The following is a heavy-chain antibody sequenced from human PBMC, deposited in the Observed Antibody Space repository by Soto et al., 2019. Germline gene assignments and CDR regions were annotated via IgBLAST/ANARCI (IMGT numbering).Heavy chain of an antibody. Sequence: QVQLQESGPGLVKPSQTLSLTCTVSGGSISSGDYYWSWIRQPPGKGLEWIGYIYYSGSTYYNPSLNRRVTISVDTSKNQFSLKLSSVTAADTAVYYCARADRQPTIYYGMDVWGQGTTVTVSS. D-gene: IGHD5-12*01. J-gene: IGHJ6*02. V-gene: IGHV4-30-4*01. CDR2: IYYSGST. CDR3: ARADRQPTIYYGMDV. CDR1: GGSISSGDYY.